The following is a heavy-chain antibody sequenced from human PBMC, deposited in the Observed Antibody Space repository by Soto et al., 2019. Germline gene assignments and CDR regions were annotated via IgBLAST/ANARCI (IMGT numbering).Heavy chain of an antibody. CDR1: GFTFSSYG. CDR3: ARGGSGCYLSYSYYGMDV. V-gene: IGHV3-33*01. Sequence: GGSLRLSCAASGFTFSSYGMHWGRQAPGKGLEWVAVIWYDGSNKYYADSVKGRFTISRDNSKKTLYLQMNSVRAEDTAVYYYARGGSGCYLSYSYYGMDVWGQGTTVTLSS. D-gene: IGHD3-10*01. J-gene: IGHJ6*02. CDR2: IWYDGSNK.